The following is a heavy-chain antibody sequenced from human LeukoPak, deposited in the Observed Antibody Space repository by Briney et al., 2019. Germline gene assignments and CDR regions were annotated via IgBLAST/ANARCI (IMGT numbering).Heavy chain of an antibody. CDR3: ANRRGYSGYDKGEIDN. Sequence: GGSLRLSCAASGFTLGSYAMTWVRQAPGKGLEWVSGISGGGDYTYYADSVKGRFTISRYNSKNTLYLQMNSLRVEDTGVYYCANRRGYSGYDKGEIDNWGEGTLVTVSS. CDR2: ISGGGDYT. J-gene: IGHJ4*02. D-gene: IGHD5-12*01. CDR1: GFTLGSYA. V-gene: IGHV3-23*01.